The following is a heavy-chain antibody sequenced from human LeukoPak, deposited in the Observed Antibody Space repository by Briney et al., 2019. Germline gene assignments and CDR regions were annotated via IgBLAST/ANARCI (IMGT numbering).Heavy chain of an antibody. CDR2: IHADSGNT. Sequence: GASVKVSCKTSGYTFTTCAVHWVRQAPGQRLELMGWIHADSGNTKYSQKLQGRVAIARDTSASTIYMELTSLRIEDTAVYFCTIGLAGDWDAFDIWGLGTMVTVSS. J-gene: IGHJ3*02. V-gene: IGHV1-3*01. CDR3: TIGLAGDWDAFDI. D-gene: IGHD6-19*01. CDR1: GYTFTTCA.